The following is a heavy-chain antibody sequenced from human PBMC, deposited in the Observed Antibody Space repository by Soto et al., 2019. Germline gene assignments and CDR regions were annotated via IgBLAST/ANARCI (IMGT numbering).Heavy chain of an antibody. Sequence: GGSLRLSCAASGFTVSSNYMSWVRQAPGKGLEWVSVIYSGDSTYYADSEKGRFTISRDNSKNTLYLQMNSLRAEDTAVYYCARYWAGYSYGLGYYYYYMDVWGKGTTVTVSS. CDR2: IYSGDST. D-gene: IGHD5-18*01. V-gene: IGHV3-53*01. CDR3: ARYWAGYSYGLGYYYYYMDV. J-gene: IGHJ6*03. CDR1: GFTVSSNY.